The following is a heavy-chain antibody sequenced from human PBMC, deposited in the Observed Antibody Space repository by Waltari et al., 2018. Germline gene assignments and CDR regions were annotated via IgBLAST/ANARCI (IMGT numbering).Heavy chain of an antibody. Sequence: EVQLVESGGGLVQHGGSLTLSSAPAGFSSRGSAMHWVRKASGKGLEWVGRIRRKANSYATEYAASVKGRFTISRDDSKNTAYLQMNSLKTEDTAVYYCTRLNGGHYYYYGMDVWGQGTTVTVSS. CDR2: IRRKANSYAT. CDR1: GFSSRGSA. CDR3: TRLNGGHYYYYGMDV. J-gene: IGHJ6*02. V-gene: IGHV3-73*01. D-gene: IGHD4-17*01.